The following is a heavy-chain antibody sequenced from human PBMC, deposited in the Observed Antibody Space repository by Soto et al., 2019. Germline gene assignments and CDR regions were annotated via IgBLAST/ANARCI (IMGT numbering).Heavy chain of an antibody. CDR1: GGSFSGYY. CDR3: ASSGYSSGWYRY. CDR2: INNSGST. Sequence: QVQLQQWGAGLLKPSETLSLTCAVYGGSFSGYYWSWIRQPPGKGLEWIGEINNSGSTNYNPSLKSRVTISVDTSKNQFSLKLSSVTAADTAVYYCASSGYSSGWYRYWGQGTLVTVSS. J-gene: IGHJ4*02. D-gene: IGHD6-19*01. V-gene: IGHV4-34*01.